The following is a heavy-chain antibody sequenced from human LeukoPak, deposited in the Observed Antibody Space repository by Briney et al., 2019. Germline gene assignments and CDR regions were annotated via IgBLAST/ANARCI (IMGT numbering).Heavy chain of an antibody. J-gene: IGHJ4*02. CDR3: AKYLGPSRRIFDY. Sequence: PGGSLRLSCAASGSTFSSYPMTWIRQAPGKGLEWVSSISETGAITNYADSVKGRFAISRDNSKNTLYLQMSSLRAEDAAVYFCAKYLGPSRRIFDYWGQGALVAVSS. V-gene: IGHV3-23*01. CDR1: GSTFSSYP. D-gene: IGHD2/OR15-2a*01. CDR2: ISETGAIT.